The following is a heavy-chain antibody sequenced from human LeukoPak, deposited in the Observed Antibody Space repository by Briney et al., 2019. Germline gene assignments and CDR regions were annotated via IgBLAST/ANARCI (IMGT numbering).Heavy chain of an antibody. V-gene: IGHV4-34*01. CDR3: ARVPYWGSSSSGIDY. Sequence: SETLSLTCAVYGGSFSGYYWSWIRQPPGKGLEWIGEINHSGSTNYNPSLKSRVTISVDTSKNQFSLKLSSVTAADMAVYYCARVPYWGSSSSGIDYWGQGTLVTVSS. CDR1: GGSFSGYY. CDR2: INHSGST. J-gene: IGHJ4*02. D-gene: IGHD6-6*01.